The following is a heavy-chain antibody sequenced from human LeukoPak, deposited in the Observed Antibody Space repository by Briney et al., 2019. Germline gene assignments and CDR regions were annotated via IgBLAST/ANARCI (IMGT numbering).Heavy chain of an antibody. CDR2: IKRDGSEK. Sequence: PGGSLRLSCAASGFTFSNYWMGWVRQAPGKGLEWVANIKRDGSEKYYGDSVKGRFTVSRDNAKNSLYLQMNSLRAEDTAVYYCARDKEAAVDFWSGYYPLWGQGTLVTVSS. J-gene: IGHJ4*02. V-gene: IGHV3-7*01. CDR1: GFTFSNYW. D-gene: IGHD3-3*01. CDR3: ARDKEAAVDFWSGYYPL.